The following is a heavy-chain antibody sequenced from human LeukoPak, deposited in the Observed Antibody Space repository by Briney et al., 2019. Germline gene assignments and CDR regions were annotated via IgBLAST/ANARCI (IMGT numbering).Heavy chain of an antibody. D-gene: IGHD3-3*01. CDR1: GGSISSYY. CDR3: ARDQGFGSGYLDY. V-gene: IGHV4-59*01. CDR2: IYYSGST. J-gene: IGHJ4*02. Sequence: SETLSLTCTVSGGSISSYYWSWIQQPPGKGLEWIGYIYYSGSTNYNPSLKSRVTISVDTSKNQFSLKLSSVTAADTAVYYCARDQGFGSGYLDYWGQGTLVTVSS.